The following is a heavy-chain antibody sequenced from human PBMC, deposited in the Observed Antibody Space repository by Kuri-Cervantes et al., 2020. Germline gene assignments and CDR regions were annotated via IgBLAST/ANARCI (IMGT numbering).Heavy chain of an antibody. CDR1: GFTFSNAW. Sequence: GESLKISCAASGFTFSNAWMVWVRQAPGKGLQWVGRINSKTDGGTADYAAPVKGRFTISRDDSKNTLYLQMNSLRAEDTAVYYCATWSYYDSGGYYSPNPGARNDAFDIWGQGTMVTVSS. V-gene: IGHV3-15*01. CDR2: INSKTDGGTA. D-gene: IGHD3-22*01. J-gene: IGHJ3*02. CDR3: ATWSYYDSGGYYSPNPGARNDAFDI.